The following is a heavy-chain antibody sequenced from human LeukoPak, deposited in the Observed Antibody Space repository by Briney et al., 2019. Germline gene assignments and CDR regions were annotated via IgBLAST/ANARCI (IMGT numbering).Heavy chain of an antibody. V-gene: IGHV1-8*02. J-gene: IGHJ6*02. Sequence: ASVKVSCKASGYTFTNYDINWVRQASGQGLEWVGWMNPNSGNAGFTQKFKGRITMTGDTTTNTAYMEVFSLTSDDTAIYYCATQRWEKLHGSYYYDGMDVWGQGTTVTVS. CDR1: GYTFTNYD. D-gene: IGHD1-26*01. CDR3: ATQRWEKLHGSYYYDGMDV. CDR2: MNPNSGNA.